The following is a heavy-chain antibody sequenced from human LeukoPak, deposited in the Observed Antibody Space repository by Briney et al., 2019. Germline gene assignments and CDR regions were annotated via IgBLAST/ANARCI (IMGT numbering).Heavy chain of an antibody. Sequence: PSETLSLTCAVYGGSFSGYYWSWIRQPPGKGLEWIGEINHSGSTNYNPSLKSRVTISVDTSKNQFSLKLSSVTAADTAVYYCAPLWFGELLYENYFDYWGQGTLVAVSS. CDR1: GGSFSGYY. CDR2: INHSGST. J-gene: IGHJ4*02. D-gene: IGHD3-10*01. CDR3: APLWFGELLYENYFDY. V-gene: IGHV4-34*01.